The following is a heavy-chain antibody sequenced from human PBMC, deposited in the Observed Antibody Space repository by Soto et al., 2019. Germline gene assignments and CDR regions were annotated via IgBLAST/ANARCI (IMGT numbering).Heavy chain of an antibody. D-gene: IGHD6-19*01. CDR1: GDSISSTSDY. CDR2: IHHSGNT. CDR3: ARRKGSTGWSDYFQY. J-gene: IGHJ4*02. V-gene: IGHV4-39*01. Sequence: PSETLSLTCTVSGDSISSTSDYWGWIRQPPGKGLEWIGSIHHSGNTYSNTTLRSRLTISVDTSKNQFSLKLSSVNATDTAVYYCARRKGSTGWSDYFQYWSQGTLVTVSS.